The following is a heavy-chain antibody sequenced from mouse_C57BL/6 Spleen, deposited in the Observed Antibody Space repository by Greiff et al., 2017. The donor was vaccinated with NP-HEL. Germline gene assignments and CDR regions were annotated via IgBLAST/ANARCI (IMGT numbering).Heavy chain of an antibody. CDR2: IWSGGST. V-gene: IGHV2-2*01. CDR1: GFSLTSYG. CDR3: ASYDGYYGLFAY. Sequence: VKLMESGPGLVQPSQSLSITCTVSGFSLTSYGVHWVRQSPGKGLEWLGVIWSGGSTDYNAAFISRLSISKDNSKSQVFFKMNSLQADDTAIYYCASYDGYYGLFAYWGQGTLVTVSA. J-gene: IGHJ3*01. D-gene: IGHD2-3*01.